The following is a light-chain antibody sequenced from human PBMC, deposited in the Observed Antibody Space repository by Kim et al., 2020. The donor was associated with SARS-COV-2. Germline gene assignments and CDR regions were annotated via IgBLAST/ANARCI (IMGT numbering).Light chain of an antibody. V-gene: IGKV1-5*03. CDR2: TAS. J-gene: IGKJ4*01. CDR3: QQSHTTPLLT. Sequence: DIQMTQSPSTLSASVGDRVTMTCRASQTINSWLAWYQQKPGKAPKLLIYTASTLQNGVPSRFSGSKSGTEFTLTISSLQPEDFATYYCQQSHTTPLLTFGGGTKVDIK. CDR1: QTINSW.